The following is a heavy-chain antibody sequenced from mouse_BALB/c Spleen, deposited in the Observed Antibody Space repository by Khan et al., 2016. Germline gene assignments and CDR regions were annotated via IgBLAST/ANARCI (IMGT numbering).Heavy chain of an antibody. CDR3: ASYYDYDGGFAY. CDR1: GFSLTDFS. D-gene: IGHD2-4*01. J-gene: IGHJ3*01. CDR2: IWGDGST. Sequence: QVQLKESGPGLVAPSQSLSITCTVSGFSLTDFSVNWVRQPPGKGLEWLGMIWGDGSTDYNSALKSRLSFNKDDSKSQVFLKMNSLQTDDTARYCCASYYDYDGGFAYWGQGTLVTVSA. V-gene: IGHV2-6-7*01.